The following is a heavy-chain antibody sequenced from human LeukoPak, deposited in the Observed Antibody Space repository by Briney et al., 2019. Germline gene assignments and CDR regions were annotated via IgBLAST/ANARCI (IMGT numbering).Heavy chain of an antibody. CDR3: ARDLSGYVQDY. CDR2: INWNGGST. V-gene: IGHV3-20*04. Sequence: GGSLRLSCAASGFTFDDYGMSWVRQAPGRGLEWVSGINWNGGSTGYADSVKGRFTISRDNAKNSLYLQMNSLRAEDTALYYCARDLSGYVQDYWGQGTLVTVSS. D-gene: IGHD5-12*01. J-gene: IGHJ4*02. CDR1: GFTFDDYG.